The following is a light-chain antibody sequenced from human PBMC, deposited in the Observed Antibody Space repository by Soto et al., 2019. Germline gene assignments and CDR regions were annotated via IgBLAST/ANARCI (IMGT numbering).Light chain of an antibody. CDR3: QQTYSTLSIT. CDR2: AAS. CDR1: ESIARH. J-gene: IGKJ5*01. Sequence: DIQMTQSPSSLSASVGDRVTITCRASESIARHLNWYQQKPGKAPKLLIYAASSLQNGVPSRFRGGGSGPDFTLTISKLQPEDFATYYCQQTYSTLSITFGQGTRLDIK. V-gene: IGKV1-39*01.